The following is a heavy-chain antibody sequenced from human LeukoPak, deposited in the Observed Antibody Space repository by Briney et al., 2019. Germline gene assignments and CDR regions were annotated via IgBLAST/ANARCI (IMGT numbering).Heavy chain of an antibody. CDR1: GFTFGSYT. CDR3: ARGFGGYCSSTSCLVTIDY. V-gene: IGHV3-21*01. D-gene: IGHD2-2*01. J-gene: IGHJ4*02. CDR2: TCSTRTYI. Sequence: GGSLRLSCAASGFTFGSYTMNWVRQAPGKGPEWVSSTCSTRTYICYADSVKGRFTISRDNAKNSVYLQMDSLRAEDKAVYYCARGFGGYCSSTSCLVTIDYWGQGIPVTVSS.